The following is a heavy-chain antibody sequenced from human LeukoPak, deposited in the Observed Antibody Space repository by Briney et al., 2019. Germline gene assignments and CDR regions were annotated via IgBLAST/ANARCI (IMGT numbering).Heavy chain of an antibody. Sequence: PSETLSLTCTVSGGSLSSYYMSWIRQPPGKGLEWIGYIYYSGSTTYNPCLRRLVPISVDTSKHQFSPKLRSVSAGDAGVYYCARVFYYGSGTFDLWGRGTLVTVSS. CDR3: ARVFYYGSGTFDL. CDR2: IYYSGST. D-gene: IGHD3-10*01. V-gene: IGHV4-59*01. CDR1: GGSLSSYY. J-gene: IGHJ2*01.